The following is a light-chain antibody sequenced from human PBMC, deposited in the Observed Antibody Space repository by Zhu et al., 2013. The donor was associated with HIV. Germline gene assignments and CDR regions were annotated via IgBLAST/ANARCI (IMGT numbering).Light chain of an antibody. CDR1: HSINTD. V-gene: IGKV1-39*01. CDR3: QQSYSTPLT. Sequence: DIQMTQSPSSLSASVGDRVTITCRASHSINTDLNWYQQKPGKAPKLLIYAASSLQSGVPSRFGGSGSGTDFTLTISSLQPEDFATYYCQQSYSTPLTFGGGTRWRSN. J-gene: IGKJ4*01. CDR2: AAS.